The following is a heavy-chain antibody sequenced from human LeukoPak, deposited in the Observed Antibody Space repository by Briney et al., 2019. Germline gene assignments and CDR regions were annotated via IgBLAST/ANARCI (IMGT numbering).Heavy chain of an antibody. D-gene: IGHD5-18*01. V-gene: IGHV4-61*02. CDR1: GVSISSGTYY. J-gene: IGHJ4*02. CDR2: IYSTGRV. Sequence: SESLSLTCTVSGVSISSGTYYWTWIRQPAGKGLEWIGRIYSTGRVNYNPSLKSRVTMLLDTSKNHISLKLTSVTAADTAIYFCARASETAMITLWGQGTLVTVSS. CDR3: ARASETAMITL.